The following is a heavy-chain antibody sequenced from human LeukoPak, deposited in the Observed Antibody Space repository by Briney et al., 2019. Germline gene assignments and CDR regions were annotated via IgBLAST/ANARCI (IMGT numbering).Heavy chain of an antibody. CDR1: GDSVSSNGVA. CDR3: TRGRNSAYDY. D-gene: IGHD1-14*01. J-gene: IGHJ4*02. Sequence: SQTLSLTCAISGDSVSSNGVAWNWIRQSPSRGLEWLGRTYYGSKWNNDYALSVKSRITINPDTSKNQFSLQLNSVTPEDTAVYYCTRGRNSAYDYCRQGTLVTVSS. V-gene: IGHV6-1*01. CDR2: TYYGSKWNN.